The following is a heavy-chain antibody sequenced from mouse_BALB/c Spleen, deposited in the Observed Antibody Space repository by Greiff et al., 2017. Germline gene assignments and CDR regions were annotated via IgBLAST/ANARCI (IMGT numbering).Heavy chain of an antibody. Sequence: QVQLKQSGAELVRPGVSVKISCKGSGYTFTDYAMHWVKQSHAKSLEWIGVISTYYGDASYNQKFKGKATMTVDKSSSTAYMELARLTSEDSAIYYCARRGRYEDYYAMDYWGQGTSVTVSS. CDR3: ARRGRYEDYYAMDY. CDR1: GYTFTDYA. J-gene: IGHJ4*01. V-gene: IGHV1S137*01. CDR2: ISTYYGDA. D-gene: IGHD2-14*01.